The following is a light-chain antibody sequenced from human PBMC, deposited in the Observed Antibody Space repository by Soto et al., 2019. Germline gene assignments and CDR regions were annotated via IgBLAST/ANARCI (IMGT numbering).Light chain of an antibody. J-gene: IGKJ1*01. CDR2: GAS. V-gene: IGKV3-20*01. CDR3: QQYGSSRT. Sequence: EIVLTQSPGTLSLSPGERATLSCRASQSVSSSYLDWYQQKPGQAPRLLIYGASSRVTGIPDRFSGSGSGTDFTLTISRLKAELFAEYYCQQYGSSRTFGQGTKVEIK. CDR1: QSVSSSY.